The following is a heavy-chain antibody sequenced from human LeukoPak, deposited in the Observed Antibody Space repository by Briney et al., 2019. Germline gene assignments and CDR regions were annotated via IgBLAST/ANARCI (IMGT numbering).Heavy chain of an antibody. CDR1: GFAFNSYT. CDR2: ITSRSSHI. J-gene: IGHJ6*03. D-gene: IGHD4-11*01. Sequence: PGRSLRLSCEASGFAFNSYTITWVRQAPGKGLESASSITSRSSHIYIADSVKGRFTISRDNAKNSLFLQMSSLRVEDTAVYYCARVAQGATTENYFYYYMDVWGKGTTVTVSS. V-gene: IGHV3-21*01. CDR3: ARVAQGATTENYFYYYMDV.